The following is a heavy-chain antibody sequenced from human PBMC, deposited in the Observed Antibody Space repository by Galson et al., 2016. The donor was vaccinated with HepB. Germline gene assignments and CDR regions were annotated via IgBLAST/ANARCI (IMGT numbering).Heavy chain of an antibody. D-gene: IGHD4-11*01. Sequence: QSGAEVKEPGESLRISCKGFGHRFNTHWVGWVRQMPGKGLEWMGIIYLGDSDTRYSPSFQGQVTISADKSANSAFLQWSSLKASDTGIYYCAASNYDTNFDAWGPGTPVTVSS. CDR1: GHRFNTHW. V-gene: IGHV5-51*01. J-gene: IGHJ4*02. CDR2: IYLGDSDT. CDR3: AASNYDTNFDA.